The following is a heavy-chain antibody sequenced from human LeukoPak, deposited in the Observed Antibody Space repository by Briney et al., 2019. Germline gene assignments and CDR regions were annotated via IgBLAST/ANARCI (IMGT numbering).Heavy chain of an antibody. CDR2: ISWNSGSI. J-gene: IGHJ4*01. D-gene: IGHD5-18*01. V-gene: IGHV3-9*01. CDR1: GFTFDDYA. CDR3: AKDRGYSYGHNFDY. Sequence: GGSLRPSCAASGFTFDDYAMHWVRQAPGKGLEWVSGISWNSGSIGYADSVKGRFTISRDNAKNSLYLQMNSLRAEDTALYYCAKDRGYSYGHNFDYWGQGTLVTVSS.